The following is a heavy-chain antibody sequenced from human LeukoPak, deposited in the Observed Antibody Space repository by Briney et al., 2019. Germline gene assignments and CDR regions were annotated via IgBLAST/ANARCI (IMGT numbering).Heavy chain of an antibody. CDR2: ISGGGDSA. V-gene: IGHV3-23*01. CDR3: AKDMELAS. J-gene: IGHJ5*02. Sequence: GGSLRLSCAASGFTFSDYAMTWVRQTPGKGLEGVSVISGGGDSADYADSVKGRFTISRDNSKNTLYLQMNNLRGEDTAEYYCAKDMELASWGQGTLVTVSS. D-gene: IGHD1-26*01. CDR1: GFTFSDYA.